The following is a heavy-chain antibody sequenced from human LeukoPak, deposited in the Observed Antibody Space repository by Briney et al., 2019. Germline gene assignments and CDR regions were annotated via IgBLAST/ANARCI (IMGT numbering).Heavy chain of an antibody. J-gene: IGHJ4*02. D-gene: IGHD1-26*01. Sequence: GESPKIFSRGSGYSFTNYCIGWVRQMPGKGLEWMGIIYPGDSDTRYSPSFQGQVTISADKSISTAYLQWSSLKASDTAMYYCARWVGGSATSRWIDYWGQGTQVTVSS. CDR3: ARWVGGSATSRWIDY. CDR1: GYSFTNYC. CDR2: IYPGDSDT. V-gene: IGHV5-51*01.